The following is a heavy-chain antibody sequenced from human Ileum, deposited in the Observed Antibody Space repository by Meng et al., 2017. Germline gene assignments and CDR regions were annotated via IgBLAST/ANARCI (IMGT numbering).Heavy chain of an antibody. CDR3: ASGSGFLDY. V-gene: IGHV6-1*01. CDR1: GGSDSSNIAA. D-gene: IGHD3-3*01. Sequence: GKRPQTLSLTGAVSGGSDSSNIAAWDWIRQSPLRGNEWLGRKYYKYKWYSEYAVSVKSRISITPDTSKNQFSLQMNSVTPEDTAVYYCASGSGFLDYWGPGTLVTVSS. CDR2: KYYKYKWYS. J-gene: IGHJ4*02.